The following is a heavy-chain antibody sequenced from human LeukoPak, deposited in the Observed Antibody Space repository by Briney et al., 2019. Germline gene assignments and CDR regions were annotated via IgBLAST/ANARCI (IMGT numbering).Heavy chain of an antibody. J-gene: IGHJ3*02. CDR2: VRFDGSDK. CDR1: GFTFSSYA. CDR3: AKSLYPDAFDI. D-gene: IGHD2-8*01. Sequence: GGSLRLSCAASGFTFSSYAMSWVRQAPGKGLEWVTSVRFDGSDKKYADSVKGRFTISRDNSKNTLSLQMISLRTEDTAMYYCAKSLYPDAFDIWGPGTMVTDS. V-gene: IGHV3-30*02.